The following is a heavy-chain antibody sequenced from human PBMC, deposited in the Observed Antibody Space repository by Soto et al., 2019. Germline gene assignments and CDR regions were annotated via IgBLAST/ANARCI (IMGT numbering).Heavy chain of an antibody. CDR2: IFSNDEK. CDR1: GFSLSNARMG. V-gene: IGHV2-26*01. J-gene: IGHJ6*02. CDR3: ARIRTFWSGYYTGNYYYYGMDV. D-gene: IGHD3-3*01. Sequence: QVTLKESGPVLVKPTETLTLTCTVSGFSLSNARMGVSWIRQPPGKALEWLAHIFSNDEKSYSTSLKSRLTISQDTSKNPVVLTMTNVHPVDTATYYSARIRTFWSGYYTGNYYYYGMDVWGQGTTVTVSS.